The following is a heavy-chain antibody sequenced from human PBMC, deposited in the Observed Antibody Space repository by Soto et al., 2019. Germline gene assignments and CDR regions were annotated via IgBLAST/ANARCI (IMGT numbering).Heavy chain of an antibody. Sequence: QVQLVESGGGVVQPGRSLRLSCAASGFTFSSYGMHWVRQAPGKGLEWVAVISYDGSNKYYADSVKGRFTISRDNSKNTPYLQMNSLRAGDTAVYYCAKAGGGYDYYFDYWGQGTLVTVSS. V-gene: IGHV3-30*18. J-gene: IGHJ4*02. D-gene: IGHD5-12*01. CDR3: AKAGGGYDYYFDY. CDR2: ISYDGSNK. CDR1: GFTFSSYG.